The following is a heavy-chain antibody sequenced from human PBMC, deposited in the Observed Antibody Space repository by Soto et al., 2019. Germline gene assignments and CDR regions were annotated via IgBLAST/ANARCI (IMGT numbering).Heavy chain of an antibody. J-gene: IGHJ4*02. CDR1: GVTFSSYA. V-gene: IGHV1-69*01. D-gene: IGHD2-15*01. CDR3: ARGRNSRYCSGGSCYWCHLDY. CDR2: IIPSLGTA. Sequence: QVQLVQSGAEVKKPGSSVKVSCRASGVTFSSYAISWVRQAPGQGLEWMGGIIPSLGTANYAQKFQGRVTITADESTSRAYMELSSLRSEDKAVYYCARGRNSRYCSGGSCYWCHLDYWGQGTLVTVSS.